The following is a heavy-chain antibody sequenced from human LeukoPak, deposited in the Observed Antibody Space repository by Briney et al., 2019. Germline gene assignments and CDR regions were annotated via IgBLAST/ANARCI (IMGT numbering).Heavy chain of an antibody. CDR1: GFSVSSNY. CDR2: IYSGGST. J-gene: IGHJ4*02. D-gene: IGHD3-22*01. V-gene: IGHV3-53*01. Sequence: PGGSLRLSCAASGFSVSSNYMSWVRQAPGKGLEWVSVIYSGGSTYYADSVKGRFTISRDKSKNTLYLQMNSLRAEDTAVYYCTTDVYDSSGYYYPYWGQGTLVTVSS. CDR3: TTDVYDSSGYYYPY.